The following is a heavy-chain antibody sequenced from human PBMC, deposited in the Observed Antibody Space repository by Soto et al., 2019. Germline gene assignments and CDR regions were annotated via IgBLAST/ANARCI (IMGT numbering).Heavy chain of an antibody. D-gene: IGHD2-15*01. CDR1: TLTFSTYG. CDR2: ISYESIST. J-gene: IGHJ4*02. CDR3: AREAGCSGATCNVYFDY. V-gene: IGHV3-30*03. Sequence: GGSLRLSCVASTLTFSTYGMHWVRQAPGKGLEWVAFISYESISTVYRDSVRGRFTISRDNSKNTLYLQMNSLTTEDTAVYYCAREAGCSGATCNVYFDYWGQGTRVTVSS.